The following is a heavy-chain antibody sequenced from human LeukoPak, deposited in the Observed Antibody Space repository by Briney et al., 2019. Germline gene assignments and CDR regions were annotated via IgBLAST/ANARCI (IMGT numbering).Heavy chain of an antibody. CDR3: AKDRLRYFDWLFDY. J-gene: IGHJ4*02. D-gene: IGHD3-9*01. V-gene: IGHV3-30*18. CDR1: GFTFSSYG. CDR2: ISYDGSNK. Sequence: GRSLRLPCAASGFTFSSYGMHWVRQAPGKGLEWVAVISYDGSNKYYADSVKGRFTISRDNSKNTLYLQMNSLRAEDTAVYYCAKDRLRYFDWLFDYWGQGTLVTVSS.